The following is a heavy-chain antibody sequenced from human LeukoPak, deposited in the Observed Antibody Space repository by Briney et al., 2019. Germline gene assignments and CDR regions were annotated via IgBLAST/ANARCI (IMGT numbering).Heavy chain of an antibody. CDR3: AKEPALYSSGWYFPDDH. V-gene: IGHV3-30*18. D-gene: IGHD6-19*01. J-gene: IGHJ5*02. CDR1: GFTFSDYG. Sequence: PGGSLRLSCAASGFTFSDYGMRWVRQDPGKGLEWVAVIAHDASVAYYADWVKGRFTISRDNSRNTLYLQMNSLRAEDTAVYYCAKEPALYSSGWYFPDDHWGQGALVTVSS. CDR2: IAHDASVA.